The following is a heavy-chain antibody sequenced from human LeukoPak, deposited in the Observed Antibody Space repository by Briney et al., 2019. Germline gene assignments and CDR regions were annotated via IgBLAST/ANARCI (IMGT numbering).Heavy chain of an antibody. J-gene: IGHJ5*02. CDR2: IYTSGST. D-gene: IGHD2-2*02. CDR1: GGSISSYY. Sequence: SETLSLTCTVSGGSISSYYWSWIRQPAGKGLEWIGRIYTSGSTNYNPSLKSRVTMSVDTSKNQFSLKLSSVTAADTAVYYCARDIVVVPAAIRHIGNWFDPWGQGTLVTVSS. CDR3: ARDIVVVPAAIRHIGNWFDP. V-gene: IGHV4-4*07.